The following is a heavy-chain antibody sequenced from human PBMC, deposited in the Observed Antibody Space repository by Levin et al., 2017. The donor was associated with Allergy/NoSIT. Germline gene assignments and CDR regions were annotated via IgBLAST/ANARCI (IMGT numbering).Heavy chain of an antibody. CDR2: IFPSDSDT. CDR3: ARRDSDGSNSFDY. J-gene: IGHJ4*02. D-gene: IGHD4-23*01. Sequence: GGSLRLSCQASGYSFTSYWFGWVRQRPGKGLEWMGLIFPSDSDTRVSPSFQGQIIMSVDKSISTAYLQWSSLKASDSAMYYCARRDSDGSNSFDYWGQGSLVTVSS. CDR1: GYSFTSYW. V-gene: IGHV5-51*01.